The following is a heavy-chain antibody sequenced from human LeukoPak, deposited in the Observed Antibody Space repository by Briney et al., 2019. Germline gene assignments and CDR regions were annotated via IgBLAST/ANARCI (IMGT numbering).Heavy chain of an antibody. D-gene: IGHD3-22*01. CDR2: INPSGGST. CDR1: GYTFTSYY. CDR3: ARDSRETYYYDSRWGADAFDI. Sequence: ASVKVSCKASGYTFTSYYMHWVRQAPGQGLEWIGIINPSGGSTSYAQKFQGRVTMTRDTSTSTVYMELSSLRSEDTAVYYCARDSRETYYYDSRWGADAFDIWGQGTMVTVSS. J-gene: IGHJ3*02. V-gene: IGHV1-46*01.